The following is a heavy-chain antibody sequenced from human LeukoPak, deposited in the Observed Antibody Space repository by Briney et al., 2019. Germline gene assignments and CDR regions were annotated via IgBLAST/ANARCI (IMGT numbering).Heavy chain of an antibody. Sequence: GGSLRLSCAASGFTFSNYALHWVRQAPGKGLEWVAVISYDGSNKYYADSVKGRFTISRDNSKNTLYLQMNSLRAEDTAVYYCARPAYYYDSSGYHFDYWGQGTLVTVSS. CDR3: ARPAYYYDSSGYHFDY. CDR2: ISYDGSNK. D-gene: IGHD3-22*01. V-gene: IGHV3-30*04. CDR1: GFTFSNYA. J-gene: IGHJ4*02.